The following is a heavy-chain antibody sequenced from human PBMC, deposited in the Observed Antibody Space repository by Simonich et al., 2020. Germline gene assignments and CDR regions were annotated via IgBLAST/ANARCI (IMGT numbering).Heavy chain of an antibody. Sequence: QVTLKESGPVLVKPTETLTLTCTVSGFSLSNARMGVSWIRQPPGKALEWLAHIFSNAEKSYSTSLKSRRTITKDTTKSQVVLTMTNMDPVDTATYYCARDYDILTGYYTFDYWGQGTLVTVSS. J-gene: IGHJ4*02. D-gene: IGHD3-9*01. CDR1: GFSLSNARMG. CDR3: ARDYDILTGYYTFDY. V-gene: IGHV2-26*02. CDR2: IFSNAEK.